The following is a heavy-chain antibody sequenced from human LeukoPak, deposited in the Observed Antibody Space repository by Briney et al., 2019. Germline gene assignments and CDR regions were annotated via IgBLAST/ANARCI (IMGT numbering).Heavy chain of an antibody. CDR3: ARGLTGSRRPSNPSGYSSSWYRGYYMDV. D-gene: IGHD6-13*01. Sequence: SETLSLTCTVSGGSISSSSYYWGWIRQPPGKGLEWIGSIYYSGSTYYNPSLKSRVTISVDTSKNQFSLKLSSVTAADTAVYYCARGLTGSRRPSNPSGYSSSWYRGYYMDVWGKGTTVTVSS. CDR1: GGSISSSSYY. V-gene: IGHV4-39*07. CDR2: IYYSGST. J-gene: IGHJ6*03.